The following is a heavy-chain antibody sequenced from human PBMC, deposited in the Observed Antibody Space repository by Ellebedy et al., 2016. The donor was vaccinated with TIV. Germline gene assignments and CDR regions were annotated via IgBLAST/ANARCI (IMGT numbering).Heavy chain of an antibody. CDR1: GYTFTNHW. Sequence: GESLKISCKGSGYTFTNHWIAWVRQVPGKGLEWMGIIDPGDSDARYNPSFEGQVTISADKSVTTAYLRLSSLKTSDTATYYCARHSHYLFYFNGMDVWGQGTTVTVSS. J-gene: IGHJ6*02. D-gene: IGHD1-26*01. CDR2: IDPGDSDA. CDR3: ARHSHYLFYFNGMDV. V-gene: IGHV5-51*01.